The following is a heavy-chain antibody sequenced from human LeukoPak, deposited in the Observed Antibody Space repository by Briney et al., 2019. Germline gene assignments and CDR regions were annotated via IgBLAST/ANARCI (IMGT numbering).Heavy chain of an antibody. CDR1: GGSISSSNW. D-gene: IGHD2-8*02. J-gene: IGHJ3*02. CDR3: AKTYMWSIDAFHI. V-gene: IGHV4-4*02. Sequence: SETLSLTCAVSGGSISSSNWWSWVRQPPGKGLEWIGEIYHSGSANYNPSLKSRVTISVDKSKNQFSLKLSSVTAADTAVYYCAKTYMWSIDAFHIWGQGTMVTVSS. CDR2: IYHSGSA.